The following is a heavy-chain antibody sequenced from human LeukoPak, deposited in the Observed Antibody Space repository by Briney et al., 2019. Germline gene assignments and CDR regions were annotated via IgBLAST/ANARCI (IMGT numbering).Heavy chain of an antibody. CDR2: INSDGSST. Sequence: GVSLGLSCVASGFTFSNYWMHWVRQAPEKGLMWVSRINSDGSSTSYADSVKGRFTISRDNAKNTLYLQMNSLRAEDTAVYYCARGYSYGYRIDYWGQGTLVTVSS. J-gene: IGHJ4*02. D-gene: IGHD5-18*01. V-gene: IGHV3-74*01. CDR1: GFTFSNYW. CDR3: ARGYSYGYRIDY.